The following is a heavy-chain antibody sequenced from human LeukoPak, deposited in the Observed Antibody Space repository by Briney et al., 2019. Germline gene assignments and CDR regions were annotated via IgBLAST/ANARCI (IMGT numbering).Heavy chain of an antibody. Sequence: GGSLRLSCAASEFTFSSYAMHWVRQAPGKGLEYVSGVSSYGHNTYYAKSVKARFTISRDNSKNTLYLQMGSLRAEDMAVYYCAGGSGTYSPDYWGQGTLVTVSS. D-gene: IGHD3-10*01. CDR2: VSSYGHNT. J-gene: IGHJ4*02. V-gene: IGHV3-64*01. CDR3: AGGSGTYSPDY. CDR1: EFTFSSYA.